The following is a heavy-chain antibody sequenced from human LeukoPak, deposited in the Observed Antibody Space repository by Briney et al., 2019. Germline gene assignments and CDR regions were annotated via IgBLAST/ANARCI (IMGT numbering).Heavy chain of an antibody. CDR1: GGSFSGYY. V-gene: IGHV4-34*01. Sequence: PSETLSLTCAVYGGSFSGYYWSWIRQPPGKGLEWIGEINHSGSTNYNPSLKSRVTISVDTSKNQFSLKLSSVTAADTAVYHCARGTVIRRLHQYGGNLFYYFDYWGQGTLVTVSS. CDR3: ARGTVIRRLHQYGGNLFYYFDY. CDR2: INHSGST. J-gene: IGHJ4*02. D-gene: IGHD4-23*01.